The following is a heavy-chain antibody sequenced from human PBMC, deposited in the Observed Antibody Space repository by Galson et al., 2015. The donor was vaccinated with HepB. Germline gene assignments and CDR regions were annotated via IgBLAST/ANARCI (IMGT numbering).Heavy chain of an antibody. Sequence: SLRLSCAASGFTVCSNYMSWVRQAPGKGLEWASVIYSGGSTYYADSVKGRFTIYRDKSKNTLYLQMNSLRAEDTAVYYCARAILSLRIAVAGPVYGMDVWGQGTTVTVSS. CDR1: GFTVCSNY. CDR2: IYSGGST. D-gene: IGHD6-19*01. V-gene: IGHV3-66*01. CDR3: ARAILSLRIAVAGPVYGMDV. J-gene: IGHJ6*02.